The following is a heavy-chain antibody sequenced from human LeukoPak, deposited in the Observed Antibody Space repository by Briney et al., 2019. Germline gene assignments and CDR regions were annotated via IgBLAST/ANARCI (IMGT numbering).Heavy chain of an antibody. CDR3: AREVAGRLYSDY. CDR2: IIPIFGTA. Sequence: GASVKVSCKASGYTLTGYYMHWVRQAPGQGLEWMGGIIPIFGTANYAQKFQGRVTITADESTSTAYMELSSLRSEDTAVYYCAREVAGRLYSDYWGQGTLVTVSS. J-gene: IGHJ4*02. D-gene: IGHD6-19*01. V-gene: IGHV1-69*13. CDR1: GYTLTGYY.